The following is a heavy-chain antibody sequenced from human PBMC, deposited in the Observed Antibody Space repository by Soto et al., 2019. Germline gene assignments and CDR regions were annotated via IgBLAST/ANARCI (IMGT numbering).Heavy chain of an antibody. D-gene: IGHD1-26*01. Sequence: ASVKVSCKASGYTFTGYYVHWVRQASGQGLEWMGWINPNSGDTYLAQRFQGRVTMNRDTSIGTAYMELRGLTSDDTAEYYCAKGGAIVAAGTRVYLYNAMDVWGQGTTVTVS. CDR2: INPNSGDT. CDR3: AKGGAIVAAGTRVYLYNAMDV. J-gene: IGHJ6*02. V-gene: IGHV1-2*02. CDR1: GYTFTGYY.